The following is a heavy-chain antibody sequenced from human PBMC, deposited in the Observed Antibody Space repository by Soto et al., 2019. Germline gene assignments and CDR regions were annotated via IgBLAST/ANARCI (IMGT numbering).Heavy chain of an antibody. Sequence: SETLSLTCTVSGGSISSGDYYWGWLRQPPGKGLEWIGSIYYSGSTYYNPSLKSRVTISVDTSKNQFSLKLSSVTAADTAIYYCARSNSGYYKWFDPWGQGTLVTVSS. D-gene: IGHD3-22*01. CDR1: GGSISSGDYY. CDR3: ARSNSGYYKWFDP. J-gene: IGHJ5*02. CDR2: IYYSGST. V-gene: IGHV4-39*01.